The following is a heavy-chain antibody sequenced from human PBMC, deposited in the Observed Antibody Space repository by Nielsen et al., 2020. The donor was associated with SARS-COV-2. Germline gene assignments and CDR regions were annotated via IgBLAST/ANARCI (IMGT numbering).Heavy chain of an antibody. Sequence: ASVKVSCKASGYTFTSYAMHWVRQAPGQRLEWMGWISAYNGNTNYAQKLQGRVTMTTDTSTSTAYMELRSLRSDDTAVYYCARDVNMITFGGVMYYFDYWGQGTLVTVSS. CDR1: GYTFTSYA. CDR3: ARDVNMITFGGVMYYFDY. V-gene: IGHV1-18*01. J-gene: IGHJ4*02. CDR2: ISAYNGNT. D-gene: IGHD3-16*01.